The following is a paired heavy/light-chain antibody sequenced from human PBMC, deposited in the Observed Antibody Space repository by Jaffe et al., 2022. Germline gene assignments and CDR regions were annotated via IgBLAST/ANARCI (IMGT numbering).Light chain of an antibody. V-gene: IGKV3-15*01. CDR3: QQYNNWPPGVT. CDR2: GAS. J-gene: IGKJ1*01. Sequence: EIVMTQSPATLSVSPGERATLSCRASQSVSSNLAWYQQKPGQAPRLLIYGASTRATGIPARFSGSGSGTEFTLTISSLQSEDFAVYYCQQYNNWPPGVTFGQGTKVEIK. CDR1: QSVSSN.
Heavy chain of an antibody. CDR3: AGTYDYGDPGDYYYYYYMDV. D-gene: IGHD4-17*01. V-gene: IGHV1-2*06. Sequence: QVQLVQSGAEVKKPGASVKVSCKASGYTFTGYYMHWVRQAPGQGLEWMGRINPNSGGTNYAQKFQGRVTMTRDTSISTAYMELSRLRSDDTAVYYCAGTYDYGDPGDYYYYYYMDVWGKGTTVTVSS. J-gene: IGHJ6*03. CDR1: GYTFTGYY. CDR2: INPNSGGT.